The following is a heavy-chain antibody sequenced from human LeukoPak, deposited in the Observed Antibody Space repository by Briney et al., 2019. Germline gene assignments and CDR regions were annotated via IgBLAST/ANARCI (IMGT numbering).Heavy chain of an antibody. V-gene: IGHV3-9*01. CDR2: ISWNSGSI. D-gene: IGHD5-12*01. CDR3: ARESRALWLRLPLDY. Sequence: QTGGSLRLSCAASGFTFDDYAMHWVRQAPGKGLEWVSGISWNSGSIGYADSVKGRFTISRDNAKNSLYLQMNSLRAEDTAVYYCARESRALWLRLPLDYWGQGTLVTVSS. J-gene: IGHJ4*02. CDR1: GFTFDDYA.